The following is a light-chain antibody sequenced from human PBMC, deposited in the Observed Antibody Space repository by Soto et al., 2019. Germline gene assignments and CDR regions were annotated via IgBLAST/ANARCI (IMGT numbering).Light chain of an antibody. V-gene: IGLV2-14*03. J-gene: IGLJ1*01. CDR1: SSDVGGYDY. CDR2: DVS. Sequence: QSVLTQPASVSGSPGQSITISCTGTSSDVGGYDYVSWYQHHPGKAPKLMIYDVSNRPSGVSNRFSGSKSGNTASLTISGLQAEDEADYYCSSYTSSSLHVFRTGTKVTVL. CDR3: SSYTSSSLHV.